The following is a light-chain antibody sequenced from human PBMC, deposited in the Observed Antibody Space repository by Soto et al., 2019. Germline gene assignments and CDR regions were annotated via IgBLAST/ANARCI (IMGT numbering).Light chain of an antibody. CDR3: QQCGSSPLYT. V-gene: IGKV3-20*01. Sequence: EIVLTQSPGTLSLSPGAGATLSCRASQTINYTCLAWYQQKPSQAPRLLIYAAAIRATGIPDRFSGSGSGTDFPLTINRLEAEDFAVYGWQQCGSSPLYTFGQGTKLEI. J-gene: IGKJ2*01. CDR1: QTINYTC. CDR2: AAA.